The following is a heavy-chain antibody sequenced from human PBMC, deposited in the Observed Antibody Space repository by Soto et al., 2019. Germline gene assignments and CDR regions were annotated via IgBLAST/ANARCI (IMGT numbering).Heavy chain of an antibody. CDR2: VNHSGSN. CDR1: GGYVRGGYCC. J-gene: IGHJ4*02. CDR3: ASAAVAAGGPFDK. V-gene: IGHV4-61*03. Sequence: SETLSHTCPVSGGYVRGGYCCWSWLRQRPGKGLEWIGDVNHSGSNNYNPSLKSRVTISSDTSKNHFSLTLRSVTAADTAVYYCASAAVAAGGPFDKWGQGALVTVSS. D-gene: IGHD2-15*01.